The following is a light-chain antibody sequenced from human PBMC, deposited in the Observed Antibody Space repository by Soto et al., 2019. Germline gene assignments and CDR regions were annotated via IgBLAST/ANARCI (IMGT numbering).Light chain of an antibody. CDR2: EVS. Sequence: QSALTQPPSASGSPGQSVTISCTGTSSDVGGYNSVSWYQQHPGKAPKLMIYEVSKRPSGVPVRFSGSKSGNTASLTVSGLQAEDEADEYCSSFGGSDNVVFGGGTKVTVL. CDR3: SSFGGSDNVV. V-gene: IGLV2-8*01. CDR1: SSDVGGYNS. J-gene: IGLJ2*01.